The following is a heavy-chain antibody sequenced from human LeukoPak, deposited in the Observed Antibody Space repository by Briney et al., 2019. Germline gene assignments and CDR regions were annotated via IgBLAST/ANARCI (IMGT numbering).Heavy chain of an antibody. J-gene: IGHJ4*02. CDR3: ARGGYYDFWSGYYSWGPTPPDY. CDR1: GYTLTSYG. D-gene: IGHD3-3*01. Sequence: ASVKVSCKASGYTLTSYGISWVRQAPGQGLEWMGWISAYNGNTNYAQKFQGRVTITRNTSISTAYMELSSLRSEDTAVYYCARGGYYDFWSGYYSWGPTPPDYWGQGTLVTVSS. CDR2: ISAYNGNT. V-gene: IGHV1-18*01.